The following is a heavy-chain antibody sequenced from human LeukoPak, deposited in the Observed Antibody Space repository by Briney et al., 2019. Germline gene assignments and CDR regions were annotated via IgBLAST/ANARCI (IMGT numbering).Heavy chain of an antibody. J-gene: IGHJ6*03. CDR2: MNPNSGDT. CDR1: GYTFTNYD. CDR3: ARALRAPPHYYMDV. V-gene: IGHV1-8*03. Sequence: ASVKVSCKASGYTFTNYDINWVRQATGQGLEWMGWMNPNSGDTGYAQKFRGRVTFTRDTYIGTAYMELSSLRSDDTAVYYCARALRAPPHYYMDVWGKGTTVTVSS.